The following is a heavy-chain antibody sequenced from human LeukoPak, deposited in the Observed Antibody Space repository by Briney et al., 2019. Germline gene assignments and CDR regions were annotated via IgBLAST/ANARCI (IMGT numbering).Heavy chain of an antibody. Sequence: GGSLRLSCVASGFTFSNYWMLWVRQAPGKGLMWVPLISTDGKSTRYAESVKGRFTISRDNAKNALYLQMDILRVEDTALYFCIRDYQFIQEVWGQGTTVTVSS. J-gene: IGHJ6*02. CDR2: ISTDGKST. V-gene: IGHV3-74*01. CDR1: GFTFSNYW. D-gene: IGHD2-2*01. CDR3: IRDYQFIQEV.